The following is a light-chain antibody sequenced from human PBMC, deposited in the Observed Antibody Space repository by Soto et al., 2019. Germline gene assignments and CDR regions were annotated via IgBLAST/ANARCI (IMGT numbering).Light chain of an antibody. CDR3: FFVDSGGVV. CDR1: TGAVTSGHY. CDR2: DTS. V-gene: IGLV7-46*01. J-gene: IGLJ2*01. Sequence: QAVVTQEPSLTVSPGGTVTLTCGSSTGAVTSGHYPYWFQQKPGQAPRTLIYDTSNKHSWTPARFSGSLLGGKAALTLSGAQPEDEAEYYCFFVDSGGVVFGGGTKLTVL.